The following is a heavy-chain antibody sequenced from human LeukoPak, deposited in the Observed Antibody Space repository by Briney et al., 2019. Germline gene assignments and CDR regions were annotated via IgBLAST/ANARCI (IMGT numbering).Heavy chain of an antibody. CDR3: ARDNGMGYYGGSGYFDY. CDR2: LNPKRGGT. V-gene: IGHV1-2*02. Sequence: GASVKVSCKASGYTFTGYYMHWVRQAPGQGLEWMGWLNPKRGGTNYAQKFQGRVTMTRDTSITTAYMELSRLTSDGTAVYYCARDNGMGYYGGSGYFDYWGQGTLVTVSS. J-gene: IGHJ4*02. CDR1: GYTFTGYY. D-gene: IGHD1-26*01.